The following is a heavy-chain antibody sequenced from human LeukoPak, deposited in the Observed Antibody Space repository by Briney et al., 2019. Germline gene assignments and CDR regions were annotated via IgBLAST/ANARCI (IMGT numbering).Heavy chain of an antibody. Sequence: PGGSLRLSCTASGFTFGDYAMNWVRQAPGKGLEWLSYISNSGGTIYYADSVKGRFTISRDNAKNSLYLQMNSLRAEDTAIYYCTTPESFDYWGQGTLVTVSS. V-gene: IGHV3-48*03. J-gene: IGHJ4*02. CDR3: TTPESFDY. CDR1: GFTFGDYA. CDR2: ISNSGGTI. D-gene: IGHD1-14*01.